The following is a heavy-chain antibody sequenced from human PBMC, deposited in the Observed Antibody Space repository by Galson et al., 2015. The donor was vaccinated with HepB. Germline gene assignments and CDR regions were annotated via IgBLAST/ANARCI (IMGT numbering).Heavy chain of an antibody. J-gene: IGHJ4*02. CDR2: ISGYNGDT. Sequence: SVKVSCKASGYPFSSYGVTWVRQAPGRGLEWMGWISGYNGDTNYAQRLQGRVTMTTDPSTSTAFMELRSLRSDDTAIYYCARDRYTGDSTFDYWGRGSLVTVSS. CDR3: ARDRYTGDSTFDY. CDR1: GYPFSSYG. V-gene: IGHV1-18*01. D-gene: IGHD5-12*01.